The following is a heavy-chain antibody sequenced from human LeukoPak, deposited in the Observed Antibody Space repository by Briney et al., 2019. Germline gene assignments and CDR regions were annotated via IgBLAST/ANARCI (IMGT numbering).Heavy chain of an antibody. J-gene: IGHJ3*02. D-gene: IGHD3-9*01. Sequence: ASETLFLTCTVSGGSISSYYWSWIRQPPGKGLEWIGYIYYSGSTNYNPSLKSRVTISVDTSKNQFSLKLSSVTAADTAVYYCARRFQYYDILTGYFEGSVDAFDIWGQGTMVTVSS. V-gene: IGHV4-59*08. CDR1: GGSISSYY. CDR3: ARRFQYYDILTGYFEGSVDAFDI. CDR2: IYYSGST.